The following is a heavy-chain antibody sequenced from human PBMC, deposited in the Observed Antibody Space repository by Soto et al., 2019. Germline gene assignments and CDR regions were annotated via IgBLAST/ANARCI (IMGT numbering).Heavy chain of an antibody. D-gene: IGHD6-25*01. V-gene: IGHV3-11*01. CDR2: ISSSGSTI. Sequence: PGGSLRLSCASSGFTFSDYYMSLVRQAPGKGLEWVSYISSSGSTIYYADSVKGRFTISRDNAKNSLYLQMNSLRAEDTAVYYCARDSLLIRGYPGNYFDYWGQGTLVTVSS. CDR1: GFTFSDYY. J-gene: IGHJ4*02. CDR3: ARDSLLIRGYPGNYFDY.